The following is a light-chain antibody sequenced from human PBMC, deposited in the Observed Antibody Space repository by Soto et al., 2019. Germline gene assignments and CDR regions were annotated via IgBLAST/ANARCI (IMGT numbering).Light chain of an antibody. CDR1: QSISNW. CDR2: KAS. Sequence: DIQMTQSPSTLSASVGDRVTITCRASQSISNWLAWYQQKPGKAPKLLIHKASSLQSGVPSRFSGSASGTEFTLTISSLQPDDSATYYCQQYSSYWTFGQGTKVEIK. CDR3: QQYSSYWT. J-gene: IGKJ1*01. V-gene: IGKV1-5*03.